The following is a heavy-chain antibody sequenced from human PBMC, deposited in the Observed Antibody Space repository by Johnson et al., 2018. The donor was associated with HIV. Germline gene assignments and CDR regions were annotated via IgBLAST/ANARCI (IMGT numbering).Heavy chain of an antibody. CDR2: IKEDGSEK. J-gene: IGHJ3*02. Sequence: VQLVESGGGLVQPGGSLRLSCAASRFSFNKYWMTWVRQAPGNALEWVASIKEDGSEKYYVDSVKGRFTISRDNATNSLYLQMSSLRAADTAVYYCTRDRRQFLEWLSDGFDIWGQGTMVTVSS. CDR1: RFSFNKYW. D-gene: IGHD3-3*01. V-gene: IGHV3-7*01. CDR3: TRDRRQFLEWLSDGFDI.